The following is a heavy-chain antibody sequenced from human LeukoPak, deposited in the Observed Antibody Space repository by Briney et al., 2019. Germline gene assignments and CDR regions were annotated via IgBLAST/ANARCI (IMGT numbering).Heavy chain of an antibody. D-gene: IGHD6-13*01. J-gene: IGHJ5*02. CDR1: GGSFSGYY. CDR3: ARRSERRIAAAGRENWFDP. Sequence: SETLSLTCAVYGGSFSGYYWSWIRQPPGKGLEWIGEINHSGSTNYNPSLKSRVTMSVDTSKNQFSLKLSPVTAADTAVYYCARRSERRIAAAGRENWFDPWGQGTLVTVSS. CDR2: INHSGST. V-gene: IGHV4-34*01.